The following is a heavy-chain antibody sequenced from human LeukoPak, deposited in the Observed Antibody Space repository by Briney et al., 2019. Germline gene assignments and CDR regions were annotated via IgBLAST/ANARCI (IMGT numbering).Heavy chain of an antibody. CDR1: GFTFSSYW. V-gene: IGHV3-7*01. CDR3: AKDNLGAAAGIDY. D-gene: IGHD6-13*01. CDR2: IREDGSEE. Sequence: GGSLRLSCAASGFTFSSYWMTWVRQAPGKGLEWVANIREDGSEEYYVASVKGRFTISRDNSKNTLYLQMNSLRAEDTAVYYCAKDNLGAAAGIDYWGQGTLVTVSS. J-gene: IGHJ4*02.